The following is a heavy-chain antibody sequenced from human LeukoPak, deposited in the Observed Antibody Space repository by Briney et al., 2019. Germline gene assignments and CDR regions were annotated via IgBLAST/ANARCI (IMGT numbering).Heavy chain of an antibody. V-gene: IGHV1-69*13. J-gene: IGHJ5*02. CDR2: IIPIFGTA. CDR1: GGTFSSYA. Sequence: SVKVSCKASGGTFSSYAISWVRQAPGQGLEWMGGIIPIFGTANYAQKFQGRVTITADESTSTAYMELSSLRSEDTAVYYCATPGLRGLNWFDPWGQGTLVTVSS. CDR3: ATPGLRGLNWFDP. D-gene: IGHD3-10*01.